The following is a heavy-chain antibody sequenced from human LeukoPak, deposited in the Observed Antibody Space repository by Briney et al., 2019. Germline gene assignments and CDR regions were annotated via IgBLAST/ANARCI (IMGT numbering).Heavy chain of an antibody. V-gene: IGHV3-23*01. CDR1: GFTVSSNY. CDR2: ISGSGGST. Sequence: QAGGSLRLSCAASGFTVSSNYMSWVRQAPGKGLEWVSAISGSGGSTYYADSVKGRFTISRDNSKNTLYLQMNSLRAEDTAVYYCAKKVRYGSGSYLGYYYYYYMDVWGKGTTVTISS. CDR3: AKKVRYGSGSYLGYYYYYYMDV. J-gene: IGHJ6*03. D-gene: IGHD3-10*01.